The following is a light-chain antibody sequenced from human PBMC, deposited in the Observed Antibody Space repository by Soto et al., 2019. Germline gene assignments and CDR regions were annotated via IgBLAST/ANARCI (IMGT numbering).Light chain of an antibody. CDR1: QSVNTN. CDR3: QQYNNWHPLT. J-gene: IGKJ4*01. Sequence: EIVMTQSPGTLSVSPGERATLSCRASQSVNTNLAWYQQKPGQAPRLLIYDASTRATGIPARFSGSGSGTEFTLTISSLQSKDFAVYYCQQYNNWHPLTFGGGTKVDIK. V-gene: IGKV3D-15*01. CDR2: DAS.